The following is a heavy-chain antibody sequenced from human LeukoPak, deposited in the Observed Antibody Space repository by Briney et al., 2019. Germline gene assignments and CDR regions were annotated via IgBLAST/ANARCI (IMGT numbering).Heavy chain of an antibody. J-gene: IGHJ6*02. CDR3: ARLAARARYYYYGMDV. V-gene: IGHV4-59*08. D-gene: IGHD6-6*01. CDR2: IYYSGST. Sequence: SETLSLTCAVYGGSFSGYYWSWIRQPPGKGLEWIGYIYYSGSTNYNPSLKSRVTISVDTSKNQFSLKLSSVTAADTAVYYCARLAARARYYYYGMDVWGQGTTVTVSS. CDR1: GGSFSGYY.